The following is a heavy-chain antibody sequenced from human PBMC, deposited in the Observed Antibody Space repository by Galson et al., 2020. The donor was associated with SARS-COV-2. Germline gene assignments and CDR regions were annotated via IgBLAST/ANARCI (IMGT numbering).Heavy chain of an antibody. CDR1: GFTFSSYG. J-gene: IGHJ6*02. V-gene: IGHV3-30*03. CDR3: ARDPKYYDIVTGYYSAWDDYYYDGMDV. Sequence: GESLKISCAASGFTFSSYGMHWVRQAPGKGLEWVAVISYDGSNKYYADSVKGRFTISRDNSKNTLYLQMNSLRAEDTAVYYCARDPKYYDIVTGYYSAWDDYYYDGMDVWGQGTTVTVSS. CDR2: ISYDGSNK. D-gene: IGHD3-9*01.